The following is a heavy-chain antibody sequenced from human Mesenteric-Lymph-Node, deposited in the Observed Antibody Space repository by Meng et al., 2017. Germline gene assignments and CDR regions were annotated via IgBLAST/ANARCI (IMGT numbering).Heavy chain of an antibody. Sequence: ASVKVSCKASGYTFTSYDINWVRQATGQGLEWMGWMNPNSGNTGYAQKFQGRVTMTRNTSISTAYMELSSLRSDDTAVYYCARDDIVVVVAAPTYVPFDYWGQGTLVTVSS. D-gene: IGHD2-15*01. CDR3: ARDDIVVVVAAPTYVPFDY. CDR1: GYTFTSYD. V-gene: IGHV1-8*01. CDR2: MNPNSGNT. J-gene: IGHJ4*02.